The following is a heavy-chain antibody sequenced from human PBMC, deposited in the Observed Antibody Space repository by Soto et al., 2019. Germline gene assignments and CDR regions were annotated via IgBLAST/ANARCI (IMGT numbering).Heavy chain of an antibody. CDR3: AKDYLRYCSSTSCHNFEY. D-gene: IGHD2-2*01. CDR2: ISYDGSNK. V-gene: IGHV3-30*18. J-gene: IGHJ4*02. Sequence: PGGSLRLSCAASGFTFSSYGMHWVRQAPGKGLEWVAVISYDGSNKYYADSVKGRFTISRDNSKNTLYLQMNSLRAEDTAVYYCAKDYLRYCSSTSCHNFEYWGQGTLVTVSS. CDR1: GFTFSSYG.